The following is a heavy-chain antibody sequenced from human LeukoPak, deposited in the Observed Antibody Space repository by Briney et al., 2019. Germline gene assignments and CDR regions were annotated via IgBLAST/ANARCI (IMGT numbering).Heavy chain of an antibody. CDR1: GFTFSSYS. J-gene: IGHJ4*02. D-gene: IGHD2-15*01. V-gene: IGHV3-21*01. Sequence: PGGSLRLSCAASGFTFSSYSMNWVRHGPGRGLEWVSSISSSSSYIYYADTVKGRFTISRDNAKNSLYLQMNSLRAEDTAVYYCANSRTARKDFDYWGQGTLVTVSS. CDR2: ISSSSSYI. CDR3: ANSRTARKDFDY.